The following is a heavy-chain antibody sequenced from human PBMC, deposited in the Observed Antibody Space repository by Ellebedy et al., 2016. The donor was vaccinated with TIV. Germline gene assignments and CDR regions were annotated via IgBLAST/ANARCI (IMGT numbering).Heavy chain of an antibody. CDR3: ARALNHVDTVSTAPLDC. V-gene: IGHV3-30*04. Sequence: GESLKISCAASGFPFDSYVMNWVRQAPGKGLEWVALISYDGSNKYFADSVQGRFTISRDNSQNTLYLLMNSLRGDDTAIYYCARALNHVDTVSTAPLDCWGQGTLVTVPS. D-gene: IGHD5/OR15-5a*01. CDR2: ISYDGSNK. J-gene: IGHJ4*02. CDR1: GFPFDSYV.